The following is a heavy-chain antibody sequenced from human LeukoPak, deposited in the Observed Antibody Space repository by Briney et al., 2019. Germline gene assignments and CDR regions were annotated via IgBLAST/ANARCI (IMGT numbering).Heavy chain of an antibody. CDR3: AGKTGNWFDP. V-gene: IGHV4-34*01. Sequence: PSETLSLTCAVYGESFSGYSWSWIRQPPGKGLEWIGDINHGGSTNYNPSLKSRVAISVDTSKNQFSLKLSSVTAADTAVYYCAGKTGNWFDPWGQGTLVTVSS. D-gene: IGHD3-10*01. CDR1: GESFSGYS. CDR2: INHGGST. J-gene: IGHJ5*02.